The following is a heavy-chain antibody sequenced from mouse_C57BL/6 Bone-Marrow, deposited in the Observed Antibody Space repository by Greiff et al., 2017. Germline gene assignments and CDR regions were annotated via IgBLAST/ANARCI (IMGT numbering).Heavy chain of an antibody. V-gene: IGHV1-9*01. D-gene: IGHD3-2*02. CDR1: GYTFTGYW. J-gene: IGHJ3*01. CDR3: ARGDSSGSAWFAY. Sequence: VKLQESGAELMKPGASVKLSCKATGYTFTGYWIEWVKQRPGHGLEWIGEILPGSGSTNYNEKFKGKATFTADTSSNTAYMQISSLTTEDSAIYYGARGDSSGSAWFAYWGQGTLVTVSA. CDR2: ILPGSGST.